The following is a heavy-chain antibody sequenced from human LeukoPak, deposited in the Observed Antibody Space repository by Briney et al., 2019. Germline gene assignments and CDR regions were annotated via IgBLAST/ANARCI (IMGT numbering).Heavy chain of an antibody. J-gene: IGHJ6*02. V-gene: IGHV3-30*18. Sequence: GRSLRLSCAASGFTFSSYGMHWVRQAPGKGLEWVAVISYDGSNKYYADSVKGRFTISRDNSKNTLYLQMNSLRAEDTAVYYCAKGAYSSSMDVWGQGTTVTVSS. CDR2: ISYDGSNK. CDR3: AKGAYSSSMDV. CDR1: GFTFSSYG. D-gene: IGHD6-13*01.